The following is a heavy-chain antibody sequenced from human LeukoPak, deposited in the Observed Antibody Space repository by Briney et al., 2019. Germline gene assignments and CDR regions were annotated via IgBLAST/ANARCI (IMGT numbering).Heavy chain of an antibody. Sequence: QTGGSLRLSCEASGFIFSTCGMSWVRQAPGKGLEWVSGIRGSGSNTDYVGSVKGRFAISRDNSKNTLYLQMNSLRAEDTAVYYCAKGLRELWGDAFDLWGQETMVTVSS. CDR2: IRGSGSNT. D-gene: IGHD5-12*01. CDR1: GFIFSTCG. CDR3: AKGLRELWGDAFDL. V-gene: IGHV3-23*01. J-gene: IGHJ3*01.